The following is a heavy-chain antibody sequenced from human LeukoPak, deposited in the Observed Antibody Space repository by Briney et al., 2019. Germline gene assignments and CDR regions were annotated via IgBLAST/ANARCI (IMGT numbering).Heavy chain of an antibody. CDR1: SGSISSYY. CDR2: IYYSGIT. J-gene: IGHJ5*02. Sequence: PSETLSLTCTVSSGSISSYYWSWIRQPPGKGLEWIGYIYYSGITNYNPSLKSRVTISVDTSKNQFSLELSSVTAADTAVYYCARDRVNNWFDPWGQGTLVTVSS. V-gene: IGHV4-59*01. CDR3: ARDRVNNWFDP. D-gene: IGHD3-10*01.